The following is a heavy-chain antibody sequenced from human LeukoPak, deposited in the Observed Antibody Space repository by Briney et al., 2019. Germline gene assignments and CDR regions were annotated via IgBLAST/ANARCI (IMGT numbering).Heavy chain of an antibody. CDR3: ARVDSNSYYYYYYMDV. CDR2: ISSSSTTI. D-gene: IGHD2/OR15-2a*01. V-gene: IGHV3-48*01. CDR1: GFTFSSYN. Sequence: GGSLRLSCAASGFTFSSYNMTWVRQAPGKGLEWVSYISSSSTTIYYADSVKGRFTISRDNAKNSLYLQMNSLRAEDTAVYYCARVDSNSYYYYYYMDVWGKGTSVTVSS. J-gene: IGHJ6*03.